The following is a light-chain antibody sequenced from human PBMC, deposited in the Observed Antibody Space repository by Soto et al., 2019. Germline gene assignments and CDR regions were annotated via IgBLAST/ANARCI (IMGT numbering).Light chain of an antibody. CDR3: AAWDDSRRGV. CDR2: RNN. V-gene: IGLV1-47*01. J-gene: IGLJ2*01. Sequence: QSVLTQPPSASGTPGQRVTISCSGSSSNIGSNYVYWYQQLPGTAPKLLIYRNNQRPSGVPDRFSGSKSGTSASLAISGLRYEDEADYYCAAWDDSRRGVFGGGTKLTVL. CDR1: SSNIGSNY.